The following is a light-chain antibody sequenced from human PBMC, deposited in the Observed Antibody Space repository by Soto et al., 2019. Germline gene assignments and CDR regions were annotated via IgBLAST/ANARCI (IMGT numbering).Light chain of an antibody. CDR2: GAS. CDR1: QSVRGN. J-gene: IGKJ1*01. Sequence: FVLTQSPGTLSLSPGERATFSCRASQSVRGNYIAWYQQKPGQAPRVLIYGASTRATAIPARFSGSGSGTEFTLSISSLQSEDFAVYYCQQYNTWPRTFGQGTKVETK. CDR3: QQYNTWPRT. V-gene: IGKV3-15*01.